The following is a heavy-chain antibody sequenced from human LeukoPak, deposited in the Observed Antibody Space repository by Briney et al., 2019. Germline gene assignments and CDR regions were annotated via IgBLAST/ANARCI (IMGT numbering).Heavy chain of an antibody. CDR3: ASSGSYFDY. CDR1: GFTFSSYG. J-gene: IGHJ4*02. Sequence: GGSLRLSCAASGFTFSSYGMNWVRQAPGKGLEWVSYITSSGSAIYYADSVKGRFTISRDNAKNSLYLQMNSLRAEDTAVYYCASSGSYFDYWGQGTLVTVSS. D-gene: IGHD1-26*01. CDR2: ITSSGSAI. V-gene: IGHV3-48*04.